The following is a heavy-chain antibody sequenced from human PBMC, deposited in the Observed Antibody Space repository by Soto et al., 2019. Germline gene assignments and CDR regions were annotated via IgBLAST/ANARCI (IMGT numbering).Heavy chain of an antibody. CDR2: IYHSGST. J-gene: IGHJ4*02. V-gene: IGHV4-30-2*01. D-gene: IGHD6-19*01. Sequence: QLQLQESGSGLVKPSQTLSLTCAVSGGSISSGGYSWSWIRQPPGKGLEWIGYIYHSGSTYYNPSLKSRVTRSVDRSKNQFSLKLCSVTAADTAVYYCASAGGLGAVAADYWGQGTLVTVSS. CDR3: ASAGGLGAVAADY. CDR1: GGSISSGGYS.